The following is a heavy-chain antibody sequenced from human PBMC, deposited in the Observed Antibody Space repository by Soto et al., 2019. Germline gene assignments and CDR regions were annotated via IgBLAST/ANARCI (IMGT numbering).Heavy chain of an antibody. CDR2: INHSGST. CDR3: ARTYSSSWSPFDY. Sequence: SETLSLTCAVYGGSFSGYYWTWIRQPPGTGLEWIGEINHSGSTNYNPSLKSRVTISVNTSKNQFSLKLSSVTAADTAVYYCARTYSSSWSPFDYWGQGTLVTVSS. D-gene: IGHD6-13*01. V-gene: IGHV4-34*01. J-gene: IGHJ4*02. CDR1: GGSFSGYY.